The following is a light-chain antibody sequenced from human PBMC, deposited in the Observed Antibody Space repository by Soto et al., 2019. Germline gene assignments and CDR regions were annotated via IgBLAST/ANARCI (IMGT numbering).Light chain of an antibody. V-gene: IGLV2-23*01. J-gene: IGLJ1*01. CDR1: SSDVGSYNL. Sequence: QSALTQPASVSGSPGQSITISCTGTSSDVGSYNLVSWYQQHPGKAPKLMIYEGSKRPSGVSNRFSGSKSGNTASLTISGLQAEDEADYYCRSYAGSSTRYVFGTGTKLTVL. CDR2: EGS. CDR3: RSYAGSSTRYV.